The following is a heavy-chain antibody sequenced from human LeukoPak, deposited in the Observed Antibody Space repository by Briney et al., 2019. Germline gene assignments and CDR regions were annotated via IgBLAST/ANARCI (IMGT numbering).Heavy chain of an antibody. CDR2: IYYSGST. Sequence: SETLSLTCTVSGGSISSSSYYWGWIRQPPGKGLEWIGSIYYSGSTYYNPSLKSRVTISVDTSKNQFSLKLSSVTAADTAVYYCARAGGGYDYRWFDPWGQGTLVTVSS. V-gene: IGHV4-39*07. CDR3: ARAGGGYDYRWFDP. CDR1: GGSISSSSYY. D-gene: IGHD5-12*01. J-gene: IGHJ5*02.